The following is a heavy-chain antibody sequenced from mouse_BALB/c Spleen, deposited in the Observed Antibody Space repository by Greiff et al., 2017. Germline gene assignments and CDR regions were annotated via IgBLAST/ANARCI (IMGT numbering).Heavy chain of an antibody. CDR3: ARGGHYDAMDY. Sequence: EVQLVESGGGLVKPGGSLKLSCAASGFTFSDYYMYWVRQTPEKRLEWVATISDGGSYTYYPDSVKGRFTISRDNAKNNLYLQMSSLKSEDTAMYYCARGGHYDAMDYWGQGTSVTVSS. J-gene: IGHJ4*01. CDR1: GFTFSDYY. CDR2: ISDGGSYT. V-gene: IGHV5-4*02. D-gene: IGHD1-1*02.